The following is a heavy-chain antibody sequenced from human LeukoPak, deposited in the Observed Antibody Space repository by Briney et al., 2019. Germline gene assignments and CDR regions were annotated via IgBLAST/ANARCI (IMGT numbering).Heavy chain of an antibody. CDR1: GYTFTGYY. Sequence: ASVKVSCKASGYTFTGYYMHWVRQAPGQGLEWMGWINPNSGGTNYAQKFQGRVTMTRDTSISTAYMDLSRLTSDDTAVYYCARGLYDILTGSTYFDYWGLGTLVTVSS. CDR2: INPNSGGT. CDR3: ARGLYDILTGSTYFDY. J-gene: IGHJ4*02. V-gene: IGHV1-2*02. D-gene: IGHD3-9*01.